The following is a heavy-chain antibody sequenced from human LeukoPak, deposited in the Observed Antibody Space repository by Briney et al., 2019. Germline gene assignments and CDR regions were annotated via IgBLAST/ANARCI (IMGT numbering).Heavy chain of an antibody. D-gene: IGHD3-10*01. V-gene: IGHV4-59*12. Sequence: PSETLSLTCTVSGGPISTYYWSWIRQSPEKGLEWIGDVYHSGSTNYNPSLKSRVTISVDTSKNQFSLRLTSVTAADTAVYYCAKVTPSFAHNWFDPWGQGTLVTVSS. CDR1: GGPISTYY. J-gene: IGHJ5*02. CDR2: VYHSGST. CDR3: AKVTPSFAHNWFDP.